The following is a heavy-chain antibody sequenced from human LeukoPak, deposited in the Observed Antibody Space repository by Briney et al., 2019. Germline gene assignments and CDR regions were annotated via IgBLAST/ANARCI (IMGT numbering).Heavy chain of an antibody. CDR3: ARKKSGSSSGGLDY. CDR2: IYHSGST. V-gene: IGHV4-30-2*01. Sequence: PSETLSLTCAVSGGSISSGGYYWSWIRQPPGKGLEWIGYIYHSGSTYYNPSLKSRVTISVDRSKNQFSLKLSSVTAADTAVYYCARKKSGSSSGGLDYWGQGTLVTVSS. CDR1: GGSISSGGYY. J-gene: IGHJ4*02. D-gene: IGHD6-6*01.